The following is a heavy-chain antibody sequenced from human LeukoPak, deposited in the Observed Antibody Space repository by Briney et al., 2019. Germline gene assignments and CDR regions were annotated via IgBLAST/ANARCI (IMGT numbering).Heavy chain of an antibody. CDR2: IYYSGST. J-gene: IGHJ4*02. CDR1: GGSISSYY. CDR3: ARYYSSSYYYFDY. Sequence: SETLTLICTVSGGSISSYYWSWIRGPPGKGLEWIGYIYYSGSTNYNPSLKRRVTISLDTSKNQFSLKLNSVTAADTAAYYCARYYSSSYYYFDYWGQGTLVTVSS. D-gene: IGHD1-26*01. V-gene: IGHV4-59*01.